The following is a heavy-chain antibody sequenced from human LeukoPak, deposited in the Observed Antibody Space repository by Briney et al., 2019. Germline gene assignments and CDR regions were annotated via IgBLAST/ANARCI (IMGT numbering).Heavy chain of an antibody. CDR1: GFTFSSYS. V-gene: IGHV3-48*04. CDR2: INSGSSTT. Sequence: PGGSLRLSCAASGFTFSSYSMNWVRQAPGKGLEWVSYINSGSSTTYYADSVKGRFTISRDNAKNSLFLQMSSLRVEDTAIYYCARDYVWGSSESDYWGQGTLVTVSS. D-gene: IGHD7-27*01. CDR3: ARDYVWGSSESDY. J-gene: IGHJ4*02.